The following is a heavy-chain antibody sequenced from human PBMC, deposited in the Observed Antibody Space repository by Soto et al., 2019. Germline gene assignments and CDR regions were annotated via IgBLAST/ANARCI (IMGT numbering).Heavy chain of an antibody. CDR1: GFVFSTYA. CDR2: ISYDGNYI. Sequence: QVQLVESGGGVVQPGASLRLSCEASGFVFSTYAMHWVRQAPGKGLEWGGVISYDGNYIYYADSVKGRFTISRDNSKNTLYVQVNSLRPEDTAVYYCAKGILSATIGPYAMDVWGQGTTVTVSS. CDR3: AKGILSATIGPYAMDV. D-gene: IGHD3-16*01. V-gene: IGHV3-30*18. J-gene: IGHJ6*02.